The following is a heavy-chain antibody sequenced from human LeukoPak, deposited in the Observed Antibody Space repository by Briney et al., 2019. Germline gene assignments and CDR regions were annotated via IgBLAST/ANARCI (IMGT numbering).Heavy chain of an antibody. J-gene: IGHJ4*02. CDR1: GGSISSGGYY. V-gene: IGHV4-31*03. D-gene: IGHD4-17*01. CDR3: AREMAMTTVIFLDY. Sequence: SETLSLTCTVSGGSISSGGYYWSWIRQHPGKGLEWIGYIYYSGSTYYNPSLKSRVTISVDTSKNQFSLKLSSVTAADTAVYYCAREMAMTTVIFLDYWGQGTLVTVSS. CDR2: IYYSGST.